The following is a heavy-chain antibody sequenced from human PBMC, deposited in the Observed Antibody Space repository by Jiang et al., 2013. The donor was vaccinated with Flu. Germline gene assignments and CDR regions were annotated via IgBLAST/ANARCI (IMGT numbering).Heavy chain of an antibody. Sequence: KPGASVKISCKVSGYTLTELSMHWVRQAPGKGLEWMGGFDPEDNETIYAQKFLGRVTMTEDKSTDTASMDLSSLRSEDTAVYYCATAPIYDTDAYFFFDYWGQGTLVTVSS. CDR2: FDPEDNET. J-gene: IGHJ4*02. D-gene: IGHD3-22*01. CDR3: ATAPIYDTDAYFFFDY. CDR1: GYTLTELS. V-gene: IGHV1-24*01.